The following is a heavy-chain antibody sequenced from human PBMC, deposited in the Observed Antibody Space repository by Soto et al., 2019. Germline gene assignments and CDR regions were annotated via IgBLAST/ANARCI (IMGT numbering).Heavy chain of an antibody. CDR3: ARDFCYTTAGCGMDV. D-gene: IGHD2-2*02. J-gene: IGHJ6*02. CDR2: ISYDGSNK. V-gene: IGHV3-30-3*01. CDR1: GFTFSSDA. Sequence: PGGSLRLSCAASGFTFSSDAMHWVRQAPGKGLEWVAVISYDGSNKYYADSVKGRFTISRDNSKNTLYLQMNSLRAEDTAVYYCARDFCYTTAGCGMDVWGQGTTVTVSS.